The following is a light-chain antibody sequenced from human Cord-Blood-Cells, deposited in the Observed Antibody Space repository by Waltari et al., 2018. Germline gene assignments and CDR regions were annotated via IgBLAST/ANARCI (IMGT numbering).Light chain of an antibody. CDR2: DVS. CDR3: SSYTSSSTL. V-gene: IGLV2-14*01. J-gene: IGLJ3*02. Sequence: QSALTQPASVSGSPGQSITIPSTGTSSDVGGYNYVSWYQQHPGKAPKLMIYDVSKRPSGVSNRFSGSKSGNTASLTISGLQAEDEADYYCSSYTSSSTLFGGGTKLTVL. CDR1: SSDVGGYNY.